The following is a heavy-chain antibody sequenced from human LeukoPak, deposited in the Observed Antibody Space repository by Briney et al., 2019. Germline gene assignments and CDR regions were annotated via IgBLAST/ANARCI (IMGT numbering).Heavy chain of an antibody. V-gene: IGHV1-69*06. D-gene: IGHD3-10*01. CDR1: GGTFSSYA. CDR2: IIPIFGTA. CDR3: ARGYYYGSGSYPSQKNWFDP. Sequence: GSSVKVSCKASGGTFSSYAISWVRQAPGQGLEWMGGIIPIFGTANYAQKFQGRVTITADKSTSTAYMELSSLRSEDTAVYYCARGYYYGSGSYPSQKNWFDPWGQGTLVTVSS. J-gene: IGHJ5*02.